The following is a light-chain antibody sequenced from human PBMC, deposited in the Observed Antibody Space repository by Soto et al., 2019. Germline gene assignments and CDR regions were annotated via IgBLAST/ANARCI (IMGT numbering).Light chain of an antibody. CDR2: DAS. CDR1: QSISSW. V-gene: IGKV1-5*01. CDR3: QQYNSYSTT. J-gene: IGKJ1*01. Sequence: DIQMTQSPSTLSASVGYRVTITCRASQSISSWLAWYQHKPGKAPKLLIYDASSLESGVPSRFSGSGSGTEFTLTISSLQPDDFATYYCQQYNSYSTTFGQGTTVDIK.